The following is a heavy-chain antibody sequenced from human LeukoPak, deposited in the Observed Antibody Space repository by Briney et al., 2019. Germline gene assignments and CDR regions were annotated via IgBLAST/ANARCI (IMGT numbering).Heavy chain of an antibody. CDR2: IKQGGSEK. D-gene: IGHD6-19*01. V-gene: IGHV3-7*01. Sequence: GGSPRLSCAASGFTFSSYWMSWVRQAPGKGLEWVANIKQGGSEKYYVDSVKGRFTISRDNAKNSLYLQMNSLRAEDTAVYYCARARGVAAPGDYWGQGTLVTVSS. CDR1: GFTFSSYW. J-gene: IGHJ4*02. CDR3: ARARGVAAPGDY.